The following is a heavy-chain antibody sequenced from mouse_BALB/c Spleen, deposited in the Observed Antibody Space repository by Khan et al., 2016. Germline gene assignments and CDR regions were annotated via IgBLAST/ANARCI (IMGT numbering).Heavy chain of an antibody. J-gene: IGHJ4*01. D-gene: IGHD2-12*01. CDR1: GFTFSSFG. Sequence: EVELVESGGGLVQPGGSRNLSCAASGFTFSSFGMHWVRQAPEKGLEWVAYIRSGSSTIYYADTVKGRFTIYRDNPKHTLFLQMTSLRSEDTAMYYCARDSYAAIDYWGQATSVTVSS. CDR2: IRSGSSTI. V-gene: IGHV5-17*02. CDR3: ARDSYAAIDY.